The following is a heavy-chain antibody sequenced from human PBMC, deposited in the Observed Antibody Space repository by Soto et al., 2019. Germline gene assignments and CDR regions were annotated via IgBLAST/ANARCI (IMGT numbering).Heavy chain of an antibody. V-gene: IGHV1-3*01. J-gene: IGHJ4*02. CDR2: INAGNGNT. CDR3: ARAVAVPADFDY. CDR1: GGTFTGYA. Sequence: GASVKVSCKASGGTFTGYAMHWVRQAPGQRLEWMGWINAGNGNTKYSQKFQGRVTITRDTSASTAYMELSSLRFEDTAVYYCARAVAVPADFDYWGQGTLVTVSS. D-gene: IGHD6-19*01.